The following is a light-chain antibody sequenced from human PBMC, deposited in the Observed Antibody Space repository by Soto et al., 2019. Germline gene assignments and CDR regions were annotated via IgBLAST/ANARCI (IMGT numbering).Light chain of an antibody. J-gene: IGLJ1*01. CDR2: EVR. CDR3: SSYGGYNNVV. V-gene: IGLV2-14*01. CDR1: SSDVGSFNY. Sequence: QSVLAQPASVSGSPGQSITISCTGTSSDVGSFNYVSWYQQVPGKAPKLLIFEVRRRPSGVSNRFSGSKSGNTASLTISGLQAEDEADYYCSSYGGYNNVVFGTGTKVTVL.